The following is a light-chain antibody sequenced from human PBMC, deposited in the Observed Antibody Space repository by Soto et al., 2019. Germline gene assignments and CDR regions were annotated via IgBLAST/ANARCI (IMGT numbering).Light chain of an antibody. V-gene: IGKV3-20*01. CDR1: ETVTSRY. CDR3: HRYGYGSDS. CDR2: APS. Sequence: EIVLTQSPGTLSLSPRERATLSCRASETVTSRYLAWYQQKPGQAPRLLIYAPSSRATGIPDRFSGSESGTDFTLTISRLEPEDAAVYYCHRYGYGSDSFGQGTRLEIK. J-gene: IGKJ5*01.